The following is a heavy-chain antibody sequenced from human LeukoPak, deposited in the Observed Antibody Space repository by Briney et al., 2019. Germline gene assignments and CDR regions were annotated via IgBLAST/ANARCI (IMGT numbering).Heavy chain of an antibody. CDR3: ASTYYYGVWFDP. J-gene: IGHJ5*02. D-gene: IGHD3-22*01. V-gene: IGHV3-7*01. Sequence: GESLRLSCAASGFTFSSYWMTWVRQAPGKGLEWVANIKQDGSEKYYVDSVKGRSTISRDNAENSLYLQMNGLRVEDTAVYYCASTYYYGVWFDPWGQGTLVTVSS. CDR1: GFTFSSYW. CDR2: IKQDGSEK.